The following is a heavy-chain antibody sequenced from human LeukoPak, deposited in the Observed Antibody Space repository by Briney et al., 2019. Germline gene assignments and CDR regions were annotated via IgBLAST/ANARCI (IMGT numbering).Heavy chain of an antibody. D-gene: IGHD5-18*01. CDR3: ARDGYGFGAFDY. CDR1: GSTFSRSW. J-gene: IGHJ4*02. Sequence: PGGSLRLSCAASGSTFSRSWIHWVRQAPGKGLVWVSCISTDGAKTIYADSVKGRFTISRDNAKNTLFLQMNSLRAEDTAVYYCARDGYGFGAFDYWGQGTLVTVSS. V-gene: IGHV3-74*01. CDR2: ISTDGAKT.